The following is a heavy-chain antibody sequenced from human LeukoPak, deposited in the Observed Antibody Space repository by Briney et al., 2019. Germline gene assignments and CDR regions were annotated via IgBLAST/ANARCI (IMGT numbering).Heavy chain of an antibody. Sequence: SETLSLTCTVSGGSISSYYWSWIRQPPGKGLEWIGYIYYSGSTYYNPPPTSRVTISVDTSKNQFSLKLSSVTAADTAVYYCASSLLDTATDDAFDIWGEGTMVTVSS. CDR3: ASSLLDTATDDAFDI. CDR2: IYYSGST. D-gene: IGHD5-18*01. CDR1: GGSISSYY. J-gene: IGHJ3*02. V-gene: IGHV4-59*08.